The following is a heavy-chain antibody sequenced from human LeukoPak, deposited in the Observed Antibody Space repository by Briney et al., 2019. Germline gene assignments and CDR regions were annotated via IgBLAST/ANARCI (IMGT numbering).Heavy chain of an antibody. CDR3: ARPNYYDSSGYPSAFDI. V-gene: IGHV4-59*08. D-gene: IGHD3-22*01. CDR2: IYYSGST. J-gene: IGHJ3*02. CDR1: GGSISSYY. Sequence: PSETLSLTCTVSGGSISSYYWSWIRQPPGKGLEWIGYIYYSGSTNYNPSLKSRVTISVDKSKNQFSLKLSSVTAADTAVYYCARPNYYDSSGYPSAFDIWGQGTMVTVSS.